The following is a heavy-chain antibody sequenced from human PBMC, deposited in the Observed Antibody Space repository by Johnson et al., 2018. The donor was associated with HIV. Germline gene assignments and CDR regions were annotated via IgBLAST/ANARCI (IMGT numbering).Heavy chain of an antibody. CDR3: ARVRAGRGNAVDI. V-gene: IGHV3-30*04. D-gene: IGHD1-26*01. J-gene: IGHJ3*02. CDR1: GFTFRNYA. CDR2: ISYDGSNK. Sequence: QVQLVESGGGVVRPGGSLRLSCAASGFTFRNYAMHWVRQAPGKGLEWVAVISYDGSNKYYADSVKGRFTISRDNSKNTLSLQMNSPRVDDTAIYYCARVRAGRGNAVDIWGQGTMVTVSS.